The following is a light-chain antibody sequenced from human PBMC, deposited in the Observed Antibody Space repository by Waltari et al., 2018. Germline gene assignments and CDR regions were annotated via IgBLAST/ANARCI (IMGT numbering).Light chain of an antibody. CDR3: QQYNSYPLT. V-gene: IGKV1-5*03. J-gene: IGKJ4*01. Sequence: DIQMTQSPSTLSASVGDRVTITCRASQSISDWLAWYQQKPGKAPNLLIYKASSLQSGVPSSLSGSGSGTEFTLTISSLQPDDFATYYCQQYNSYPLTFGGGTKVEIK. CDR1: QSISDW. CDR2: KAS.